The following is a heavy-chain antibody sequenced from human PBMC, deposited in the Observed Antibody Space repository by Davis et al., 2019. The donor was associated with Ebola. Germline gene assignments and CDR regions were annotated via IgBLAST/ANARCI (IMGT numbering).Heavy chain of an antibody. CDR3: ARGGGLSSTSSTNLVGWFDP. CDR1: GFTFSSYA. J-gene: IGHJ5*02. Sequence: PGGSLRLSCAASGFTFSSYAMSWVRQAPGKGLEWVANINQDGSEKYYVDSVKGRFTISGDNAKNSLYLQMDNLRAEDTAVYYCARGGGLSSTSSTNLVGWFDPWGQGTLVTVSS. V-gene: IGHV3-7*03. CDR2: INQDGSEK. D-gene: IGHD2-2*01.